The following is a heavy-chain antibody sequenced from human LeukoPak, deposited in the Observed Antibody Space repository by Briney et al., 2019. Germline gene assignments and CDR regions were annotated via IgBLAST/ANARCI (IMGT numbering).Heavy chain of an antibody. Sequence: ASVKVSCKASGYTFTSYDINWVRQATGQGLEWMGWMNPNSGNTGYAQKFQGRVTMTRNTSISTAYMELSSLRSEDTAVYYCARVPIVVVPAAMRPPYYYYGMDVWGQGTTVTVSS. CDR2: MNPNSGNT. J-gene: IGHJ6*02. CDR1: GYTFTSYD. CDR3: ARVPIVVVPAAMRPPYYYYGMDV. D-gene: IGHD2-2*01. V-gene: IGHV1-8*01.